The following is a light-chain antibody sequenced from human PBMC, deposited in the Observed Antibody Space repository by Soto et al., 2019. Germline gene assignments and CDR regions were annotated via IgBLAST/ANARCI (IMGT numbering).Light chain of an antibody. Sequence: QSVLTQPPSASASLGASVTLTCTLSSGYSNYKVDWYQQRPGKGPRFVMRVGTGGIVGSKGDGIPDRFSVLGSGLNRYLTIKNIPEEDESDSPCGADHGSGSNFVVFGGGTKLTVL. CDR2: VGTGGIVG. CDR1: SGYSNYK. CDR3: GADHGSGSNFVV. J-gene: IGLJ2*01. V-gene: IGLV9-49*01.